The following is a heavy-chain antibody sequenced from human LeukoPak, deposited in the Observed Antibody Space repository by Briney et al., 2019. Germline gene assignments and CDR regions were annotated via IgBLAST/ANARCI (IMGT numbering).Heavy chain of an antibody. Sequence: GGSLRLSCAASGFSFSSYWMHWVRQGPGKGLVWVSRINSDGSITNYADSVKGRLTISRDNAKSTLYLQMNSLRAEDTAVYYCAKSTRNAFEIWGRGTMVIVSS. CDR2: INSDGSIT. CDR1: GFSFSSYW. J-gene: IGHJ3*02. CDR3: AKSTRNAFEI. V-gene: IGHV3-74*01. D-gene: IGHD2-2*01.